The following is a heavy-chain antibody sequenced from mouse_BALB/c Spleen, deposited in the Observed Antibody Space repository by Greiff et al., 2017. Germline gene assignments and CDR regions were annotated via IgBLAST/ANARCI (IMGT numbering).Heavy chain of an antibody. CDR3: ARRGTGFAY. CDR1: GYTFSSYW. CDR2: ILPGSGST. V-gene: IGHV1-9*01. Sequence: VQLQQSGAELMKPGASVKISCKATGYTFSSYWIEWVKQRPGHGLEWIGEILPGSGSTNYNGKFKGKATLTADKSSSTAYMQLSSLTSEDSAVYFCARRGTGFAYWGQGTLVTVSA. D-gene: IGHD4-1*01. J-gene: IGHJ3*01.